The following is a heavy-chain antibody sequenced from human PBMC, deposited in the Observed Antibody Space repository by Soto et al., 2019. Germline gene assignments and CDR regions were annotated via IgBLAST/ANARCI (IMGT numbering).Heavy chain of an antibody. CDR3: ARVGISSSDAFDI. CDR1: GGSISNDAYY. V-gene: IGHV4-31*02. CDR2: IYYSGNS. D-gene: IGHD6-6*01. Sequence: SETLSLTCTVSGGSISNDAYYWSWLRQHPGGGLEWTGYIYYSGNSYYNPSLKSRLAISVDTSKNQFSLELTSVTAADTALYYCARVGISSSDAFDIWGQGTKVTVSS. J-gene: IGHJ3*02.